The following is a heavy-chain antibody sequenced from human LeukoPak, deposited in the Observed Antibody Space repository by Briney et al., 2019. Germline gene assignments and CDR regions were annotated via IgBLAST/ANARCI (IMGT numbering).Heavy chain of an antibody. D-gene: IGHD6-13*01. Sequence: SETLSLTCSVSGGSVTGGGYYWSWIRQPPGKGLEWIGYIYYSGNTNYNPALKSRVTISVDTSKNQFSRRLKSVTAADTAVYYCAKQDPAAGSDYWGQGTLVIVSS. V-gene: IGHV4-61*08. CDR1: GGSVTGGGYY. J-gene: IGHJ4*02. CDR3: AKQDPAAGSDY. CDR2: IYYSGNT.